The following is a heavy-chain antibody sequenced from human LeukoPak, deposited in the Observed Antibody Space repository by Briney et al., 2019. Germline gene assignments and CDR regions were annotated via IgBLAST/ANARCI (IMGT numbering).Heavy chain of an antibody. CDR1: EFTLASYA. CDR2: ISDDGSEK. CDR3: ARSAFGGYQPDY. D-gene: IGHD5-12*01. J-gene: IGHJ4*02. V-gene: IGHV3-30-3*01. Sequence: GRSLRLSCAASEFTLASYAMHWVRQAPGKGLEWVTVISDDGSEKYYVDSVKGRFTISRDDSKNTLYLQMNGLRPEDTAVYYCARSAFGGYQPDYWGQGTLVTVSS.